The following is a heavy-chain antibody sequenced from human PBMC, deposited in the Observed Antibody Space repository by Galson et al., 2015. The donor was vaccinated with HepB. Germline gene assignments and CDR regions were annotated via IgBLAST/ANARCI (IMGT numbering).Heavy chain of an antibody. CDR3: ARVGQQLVPGYYMDV. D-gene: IGHD6-13*01. J-gene: IGHJ6*03. CDR1: GGTFSSYT. Sequence: SVKVSCKASGGTFSSYTISWVRQAPGQGLEWMGGIIPIFGTANYAQKFQGRVTITADESTSTAYMELSSLRSEDTAVYYCARVGQQLVPGYYMDVWGKGTTVTVSS. V-gene: IGHV1-69*13. CDR2: IIPIFGTA.